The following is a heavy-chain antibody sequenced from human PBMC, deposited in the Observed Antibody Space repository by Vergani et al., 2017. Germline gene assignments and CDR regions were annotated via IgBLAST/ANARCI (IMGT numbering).Heavy chain of an antibody. CDR3: ARDWGGAGFPPDY. D-gene: IGHD6-13*01. J-gene: IGHJ4*02. V-gene: IGHV3-21*01. CDR2: ISSSSSYI. Sequence: EVQLLESGGGLVQPGGSLRLSCAASGFTFSSYSMNWVRQAPGKGLEWVSSISSSSSYIYYADSVKGRFTISRDNAKNSLYLQMNSLRAEDTAVYYCARDWGGAGFPPDYWGQGTLVTVSS. CDR1: GFTFSSYS.